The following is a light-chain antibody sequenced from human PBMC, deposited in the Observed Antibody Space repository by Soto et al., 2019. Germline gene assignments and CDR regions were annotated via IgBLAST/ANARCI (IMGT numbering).Light chain of an antibody. V-gene: IGKV3-20*01. CDR2: GAS. J-gene: IGKJ4*01. CDR3: QQYNQWPLT. CDR1: QSVSSSY. Sequence: EIVLTQSPGTLSLSPGERATLSCRASQSVSSSYLAWYQQKPGQAPRLLIYGASSRATGIPDRFSGSGSGTDFTLTISRLEPEDFAVYYCQQYNQWPLTFGGGTKAETK.